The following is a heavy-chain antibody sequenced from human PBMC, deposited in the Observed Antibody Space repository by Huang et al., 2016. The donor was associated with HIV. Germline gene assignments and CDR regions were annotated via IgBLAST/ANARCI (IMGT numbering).Heavy chain of an antibody. CDR3: ARGGTIWTFALDY. J-gene: IGHJ4*02. CDR2: HNHDADYT. CDR1: GYTFNDCY. V-gene: IGHV1-2*02. Sequence: QVQLVQSGAEVKKPGASVRVFCKTSGYTFNDCYIHLLRQAPGQGLEWSGRHNHDADYTKYAQRYQCRVTVTRDTSISTAYMALPRLISADSAVYYCARGGTIWTFALDYWGQGAPVTVSS. D-gene: IGHD3-3*01.